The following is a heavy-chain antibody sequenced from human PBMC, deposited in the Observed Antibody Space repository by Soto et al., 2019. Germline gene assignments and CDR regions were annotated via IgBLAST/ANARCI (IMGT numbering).Heavy chain of an antibody. J-gene: IGHJ5*02. V-gene: IGHV1-18*04. D-gene: IGHD1-7*01. CDR1: DYTFTSYY. CDR3: ARELELRFDP. Sequence: ASVKVSCKASDYTFTSYYMHWVRQAPGQGLEWMGWISAYNGNTNYAQKLQGRVTMTTDTSTSTAYMELRSLRSDDTAVYYCARELELRFDPWGQGTLVTVSS. CDR2: ISAYNGNT.